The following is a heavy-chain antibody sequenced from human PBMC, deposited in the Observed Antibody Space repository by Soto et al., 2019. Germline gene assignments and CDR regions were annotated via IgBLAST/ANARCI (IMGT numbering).Heavy chain of an antibody. Sequence: PGGSLRLSCVASGFTFRNNAMNWVRQAPGKGLEWISDITSDGSKTHYADSVKGRFTISRDNSKNTLYLQMNSLRAEDTAVYYCALSSVRLWSYFDYWGQGTLVTVSS. CDR1: GFTFRNNA. J-gene: IGHJ4*02. CDR3: ALSSVRLWSYFDY. D-gene: IGHD5-18*01. V-gene: IGHV3-23*01. CDR2: ITSDGSKT.